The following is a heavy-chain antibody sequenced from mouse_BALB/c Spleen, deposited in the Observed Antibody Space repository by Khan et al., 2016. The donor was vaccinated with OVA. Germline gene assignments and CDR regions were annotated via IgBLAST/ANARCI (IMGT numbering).Heavy chain of an antibody. Sequence: EVQLQESGPGLLKPSQSLSLTCTVTGYSITSDYAWNWIRQFPGNKLEWTAYIGYSGSTTYNPSLRSRISITRDTSKNQFFLQLNSVTTEDTATYYGASGRLLLRYPDYFDYWGQGTTLTVSS. CDR1: GYSITSDYA. CDR3: ASGRLLLRYPDYFDY. CDR2: IGYSGST. J-gene: IGHJ2*01. D-gene: IGHD1-1*01. V-gene: IGHV3-2*02.